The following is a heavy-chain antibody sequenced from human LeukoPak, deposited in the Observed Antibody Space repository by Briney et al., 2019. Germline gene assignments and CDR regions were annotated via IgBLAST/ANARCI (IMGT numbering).Heavy chain of an antibody. J-gene: IGHJ4*02. Sequence: SETLSLTCEIYGGTSSGYYWSWIRQPPGKGLECIGYVSYSGRTNHNPSLKSRVTISADTSKNQFSLKLTSVTAADTAVYYCARHERGAENLDYWGQGTLVTVSS. CDR1: GGTSSGYY. CDR3: ARHERGAENLDY. CDR2: VSYSGRT. D-gene: IGHD1-1*01. V-gene: IGHV4-59*08.